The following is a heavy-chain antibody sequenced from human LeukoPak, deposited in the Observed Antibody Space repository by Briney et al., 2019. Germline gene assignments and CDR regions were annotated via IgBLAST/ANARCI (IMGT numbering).Heavy chain of an antibody. J-gene: IGHJ4*02. V-gene: IGHV3-23*01. D-gene: IGHD2-8*02. CDR2: ISPSGDST. CDR1: GFTFSSHS. Sequence: GGSVRLSCAASGFTFSSHSMSWVRQPPGEGLEWVAAISPSGDSTTYRDSVKGQFTISRDSSRNRLYLQMNTLTAEDTAIYYSARRLTGGVTDFFDFWGQGALVTVSS. CDR3: ARRLTGGVTDFFDF.